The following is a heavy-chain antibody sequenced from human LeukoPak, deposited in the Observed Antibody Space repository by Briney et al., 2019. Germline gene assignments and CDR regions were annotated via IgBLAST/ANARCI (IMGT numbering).Heavy chain of an antibody. D-gene: IGHD3-22*01. CDR2: INHSGST. CDR1: GGSFSGYY. CDR3: ARGTYYYDSSGYYYALPLYYFDY. J-gene: IGHJ4*02. V-gene: IGHV4-34*01. Sequence: SETLSLTCAVYGGSFSGYYWSWIRQPPGKGLEWIGEINHSGSTNYNPSLKSRVTISVDTSKNQFSLKLSSVTAADTAVYHCARGTYYYDSSGYYYALPLYYFDYWGQGTLVTVSS.